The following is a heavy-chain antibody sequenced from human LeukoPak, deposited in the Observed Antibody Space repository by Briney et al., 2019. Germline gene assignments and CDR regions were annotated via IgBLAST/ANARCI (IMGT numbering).Heavy chain of an antibody. Sequence: SETLSLTCAVYGGSFSGYYWSWIRQPPGKGLEWIGEINHSGSTSYNPSLKSRVTISVDTSKNQFSLKLSSVTAADTAVYYCARGLDAWFDPWGQGTLVTVSS. V-gene: IGHV4-34*01. CDR3: ARGLDAWFDP. CDR1: GGSFSGYY. CDR2: INHSGST. J-gene: IGHJ5*02.